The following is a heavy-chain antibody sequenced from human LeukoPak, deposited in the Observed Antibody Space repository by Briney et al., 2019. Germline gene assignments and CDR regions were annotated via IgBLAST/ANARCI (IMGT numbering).Heavy chain of an antibody. D-gene: IGHD3-9*01. CDR1: GFTVSSNY. CDR2: IYSGGST. CDR3: ARGAYDILTGYPLYYYYYMDV. V-gene: IGHV3-53*01. J-gene: IGHJ6*03. Sequence: GGSLRLSCAASGFTVSSNYMSWVRQAPGKGLEWVSVIYSGGSTYYADSVKGRFTISRDNSKNTLYLQMNSLRAEDTAVYYCARGAYDILTGYPLYYYYYMDVWGKGTTVTISS.